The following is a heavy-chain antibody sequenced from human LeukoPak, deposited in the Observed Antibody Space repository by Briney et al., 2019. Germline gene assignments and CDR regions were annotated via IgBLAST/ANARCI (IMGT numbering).Heavy chain of an antibody. J-gene: IGHJ4*02. CDR2: ISSSSSYI. V-gene: IGHV3-21*01. CDR3: ATLSSGWYFFDY. CDR1: GFTFSSYS. D-gene: IGHD6-19*01. Sequence: GGSLRLSCAASGFTFSSYSMNWVRQAPGKGLEWVSSISSSSSYIYYADSVKGRFTISRDNAKHSLYLQMNSLRAEDAAVYYCATLSSGWYFFDYWGQGTLVTVSS.